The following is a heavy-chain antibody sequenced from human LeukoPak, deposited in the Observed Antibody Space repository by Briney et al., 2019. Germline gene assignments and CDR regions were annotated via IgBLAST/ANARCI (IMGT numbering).Heavy chain of an antibody. CDR1: GGTFSSYA. D-gene: IGHD2-2*01. V-gene: IGHV1-69*13. CDR2: IIPIFGTA. J-gene: IGHJ3*02. CDR3: AREGDSVVPAAIPLSAFDI. Sequence: SVKVSCKASGGTFSSYAISWVRQAPGQGLEWMGGIIPIFGTANYAQKFQGRVTITADESTSTAYKELSSLRSEDTAVYYCAREGDSVVPAAIPLSAFDIWGQGTMVTVSS.